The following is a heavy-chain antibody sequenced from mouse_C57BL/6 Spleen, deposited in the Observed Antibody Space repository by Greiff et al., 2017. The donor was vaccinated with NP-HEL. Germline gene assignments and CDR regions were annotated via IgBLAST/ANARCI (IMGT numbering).Heavy chain of an antibody. D-gene: IGHD1-1*01. V-gene: IGHV1-52*01. CDR2: IDPSDSET. CDR3: ARGIYYYGSSSFDY. CDR1: GYTFTSYW. Sequence: QVQLKQPGAELVRPGSSVKLSCKASGYTFTSYWMHWVKQRPIQGLEWIGNIDPSDSETHYNQKFKDKATLTVDKSSSTAYMQLSSLTSEDSAVYYCARGIYYYGSSSFDYWGQGTTLTVSS. J-gene: IGHJ2*01.